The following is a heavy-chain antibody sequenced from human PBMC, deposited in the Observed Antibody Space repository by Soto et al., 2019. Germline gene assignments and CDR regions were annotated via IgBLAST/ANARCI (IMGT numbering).Heavy chain of an antibody. J-gene: IGHJ1*01. CDR2: ISAYNGNT. D-gene: IGHD2-15*01. Sequence: ASVKVSCKASGYTFTSYGISWVRQAPGQGLEWMGWISAYNGNTNYAQKLQGRVTMTTDTSTSTAYMELRSLRSDDTAVYYCARSDIGYCSGGSCYSHAEYFQHWGQGTLVTVSS. CDR1: GYTFTSYG. V-gene: IGHV1-18*01. CDR3: ARSDIGYCSGGSCYSHAEYFQH.